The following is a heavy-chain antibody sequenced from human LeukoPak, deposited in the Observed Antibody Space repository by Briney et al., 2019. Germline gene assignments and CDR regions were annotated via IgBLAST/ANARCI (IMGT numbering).Heavy chain of an antibody. D-gene: IGHD6-13*01. Sequence: PSETLSLTCTVSGGSISSGSYYWSWIRQPAGKGLEWIGRIYTSGSTNYNPSLKSRVTISVDTSKNQFSLKLSSVTAADTAVYYCARAAAAEAFDIWGQGTMVTVSS. CDR1: GGSISSGSYY. V-gene: IGHV4-61*02. CDR3: ARAAAAEAFDI. CDR2: IYTSGST. J-gene: IGHJ3*02.